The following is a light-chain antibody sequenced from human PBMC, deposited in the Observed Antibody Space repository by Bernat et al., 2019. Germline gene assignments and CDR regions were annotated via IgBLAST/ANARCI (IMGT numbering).Light chain of an antibody. CDR3: SSYTSSSTLV. Sequence: QSALTQPASVSGSPGQSITISCTGTSSDVGGYNYVSWYQQHPGKAPKVIIYDVSNRTSGVSNRFSGSKSGNTASLTISGLHAEDEADYYCSSYTSSSTLVFGTGTKVTVL. CDR2: DVS. J-gene: IGLJ1*01. V-gene: IGLV2-14*01. CDR1: SSDVGGYNY.